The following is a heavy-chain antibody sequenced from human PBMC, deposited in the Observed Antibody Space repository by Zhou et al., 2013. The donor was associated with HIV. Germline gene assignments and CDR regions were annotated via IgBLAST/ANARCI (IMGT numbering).Heavy chain of an antibody. Sequence: QVQLVQSGAEVKNPGASVKVSCKAFGYTFNDYYLHWVRQAPGQGLEWMGWMNPNNGATTYALKFQDRITMTRDTSNTTAYMALRRLRSDDTAVYFCARENRGQYYYMDVWGKGTTVTVSS. J-gene: IGHJ6*03. V-gene: IGHV1-2*02. CDR1: GYTFNDYY. CDR2: MNPNNGAT. CDR3: ARENRGQYYYMDV.